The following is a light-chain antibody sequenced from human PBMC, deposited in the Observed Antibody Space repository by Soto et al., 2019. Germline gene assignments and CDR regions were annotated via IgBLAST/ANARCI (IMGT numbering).Light chain of an antibody. V-gene: IGKV1-8*01. CDR3: QQYYSYPPT. Sequence: IRMSQSPSSFSASTGDRVTITCRASQGISSYLACYQKTPEKAPKLLIYTASTLQSVLPSRFSGSGSGTDFTLTISCLQSEDFATYYYQQYYSYPPTFGQGTKVDIK. J-gene: IGKJ1*01. CDR1: QGISSY. CDR2: TAS.